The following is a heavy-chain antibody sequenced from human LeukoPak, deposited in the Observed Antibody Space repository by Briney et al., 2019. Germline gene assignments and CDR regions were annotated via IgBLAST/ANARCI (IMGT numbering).Heavy chain of an antibody. CDR2: FDPEDGET. V-gene: IGHV1-24*01. Sequence: ASVKASCKVSGYTLTELSMHWVRQAPGKGLEWMGGFDPEDGETIYAQKFQGRVTMTEDTSTDTAYMELSSLRSEDTAVYYCATDRGYDRRWDDWGQGTLVTVSS. J-gene: IGHJ4*02. CDR3: ATDRGYDRRWDD. CDR1: GYTLTELS. D-gene: IGHD5-12*01.